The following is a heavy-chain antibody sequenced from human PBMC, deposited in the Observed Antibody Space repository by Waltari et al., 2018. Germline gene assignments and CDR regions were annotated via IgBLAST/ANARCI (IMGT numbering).Heavy chain of an antibody. CDR2: VSYIGAT. V-gene: IGHV4-39*01. Sequence: QLQLQESGPGLVKPSETLSLTCSVSGGSISNNRHYWGWIRQPPGQGLEWIETVSYIGATYTSTSGMSRVTISRDTSKNQLSLTLGSVTAADTAMYYCATYIGASVGTAAFDVWGQGTMVTVSS. D-gene: IGHD5-12*01. CDR3: ATYIGASVGTAAFDV. CDR1: GGSISNNRHY. J-gene: IGHJ3*01.